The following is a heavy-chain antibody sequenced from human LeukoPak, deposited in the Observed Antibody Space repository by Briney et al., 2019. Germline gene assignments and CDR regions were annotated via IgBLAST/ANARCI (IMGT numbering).Heavy chain of an antibody. J-gene: IGHJ4*02. V-gene: IGHV4-38-2*02. CDR2: IYHSGST. D-gene: IGHD3-22*01. Sequence: PSETLSLTCAVYGAALSEYYWSWIRQSPGKGLEWIGSIYHSGSTYYNPSLKSRVTISVDTSKNQFSLKLSSVTAADTAVYYCARDKYYYDSSGSFDYWGQGTLVTVSS. CDR3: ARDKYYYDSSGSFDY. CDR1: GAALSEYY.